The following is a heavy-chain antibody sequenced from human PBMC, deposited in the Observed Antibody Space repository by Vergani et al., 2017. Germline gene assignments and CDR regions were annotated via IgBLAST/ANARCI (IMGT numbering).Heavy chain of an antibody. CDR1: GFTFSSYA. CDR2: ISGSGGST. CDR3: ANQLYGSGPQSDY. D-gene: IGHD3-10*01. J-gene: IGHJ4*02. Sequence: EVQLLESGGGLVQPGGSLRLSCAASGFTFSSYAMSWVRQAPGKGLEWVSAISGSGGSTYYADSVKGRFTIARDNSKNALYLQRNSLRAEYTAVYYCANQLYGSGPQSDYWGQGTLVTVSS. V-gene: IGHV3-23*01.